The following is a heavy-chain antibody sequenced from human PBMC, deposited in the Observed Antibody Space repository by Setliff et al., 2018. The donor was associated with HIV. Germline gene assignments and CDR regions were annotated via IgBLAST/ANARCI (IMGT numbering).Heavy chain of an antibody. J-gene: IGHJ4*02. Sequence: PGESLKISCAASGFTFSNYVMTWVRQAPGKGLEWVSAISGLSNVRNYADSVRGRFTISRDNAKNSLYLEMNTLRVEDTAVYFCARDQRDRGGFDLWGQGTLVTVSS. CDR2: ISGLSNVR. D-gene: IGHD3-16*01. V-gene: IGHV3-21*04. CDR3: ARDQRDRGGFDL. CDR1: GFTFSNYV.